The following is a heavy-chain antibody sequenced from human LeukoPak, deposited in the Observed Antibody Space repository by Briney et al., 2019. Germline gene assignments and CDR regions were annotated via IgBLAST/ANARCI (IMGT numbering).Heavy chain of an antibody. J-gene: IGHJ4*02. D-gene: IGHD3-22*01. CDR1: GFTFSSYS. CDR2: ISSSSSTI. V-gene: IGHV3-48*01. Sequence: PGGSLRLSCAASGFTFSSYSMNWVRQAPGKGLEWVSYISSSSSTIYYADSVKGRFTISRDNAKNSLYLQMNSLRAEDTAVYYCARAENYYDSSGYSEWGQGTLVTVSS. CDR3: ARAENYYDSSGYSE.